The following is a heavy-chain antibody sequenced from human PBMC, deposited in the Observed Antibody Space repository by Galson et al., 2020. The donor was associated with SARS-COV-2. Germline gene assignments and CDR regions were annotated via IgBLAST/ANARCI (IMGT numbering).Heavy chain of an antibody. V-gene: IGHV1-69*13. Sequence: SVTVSCKASGGTFSSYAISWLRQAPGQGLEWMGGIIPIFGTANYAQKFQGRVTITADESTSTAYMELSSLRSEDTAVYYCARGGWGSSSFAGRKILYYMDVWGEGTTVTVSS. J-gene: IGHJ6*03. CDR1: GGTFSSYA. CDR2: IIPIFGTA. CDR3: ARGGWGSSSFAGRKILYYMDV. D-gene: IGHD6-6*01.